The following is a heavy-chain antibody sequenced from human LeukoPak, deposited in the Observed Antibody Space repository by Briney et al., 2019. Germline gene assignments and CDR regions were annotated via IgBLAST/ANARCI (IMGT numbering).Heavy chain of an antibody. CDR1: GGSFSGYY. CDR3: ARPSGKAAAYFDY. J-gene: IGHJ4*02. Sequence: SETLSLTCAVYGGSFSGYYWSWIRQPPGKGLEWIGEINHSGSTNYNPSLKSRVTISVDTSKNQFSLKLSSVTAADTAVYYCARPSGKAAAYFDYWGQGTLVTISS. V-gene: IGHV4-34*01. CDR2: INHSGST. D-gene: IGHD6-13*01.